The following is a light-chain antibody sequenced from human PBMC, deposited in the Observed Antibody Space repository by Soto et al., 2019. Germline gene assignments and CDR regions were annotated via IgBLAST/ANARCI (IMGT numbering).Light chain of an antibody. J-gene: IGKJ1*01. CDR3: QQYNNWWT. CDR2: GAS. CDR1: RVLSTN. Sequence: ELLMPHPPAPRPLSPGERPPPPARPGRVLSTNLAWYQKKPGQAPRLLIYGASTRATGIPARFSGSGSGTEFTLTISSLQSEDFAVYYCQQYNNWWTFGQGTRVEIK. V-gene: IGKV3-15*01.